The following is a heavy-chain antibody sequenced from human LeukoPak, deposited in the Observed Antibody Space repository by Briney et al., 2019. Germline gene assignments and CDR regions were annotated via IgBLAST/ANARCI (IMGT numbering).Heavy chain of an antibody. CDR2: ISYLSSHV. V-gene: IGHV3-21*01. CDR1: GFTFSDYD. J-gene: IGHJ4*02. D-gene: IGHD3-16*01. Sequence: GGSLRLSCSASGFTFSDYDMNWVRQAPGKGLEWVSSISYLSSHVYYGGSVKGRVSISRDNAKNPLYLQMNSLGAEDTAIYYCGRAFPPLRTSSAGDLWGQGILVTVSS. CDR3: GRAFPPLRTSSAGDL.